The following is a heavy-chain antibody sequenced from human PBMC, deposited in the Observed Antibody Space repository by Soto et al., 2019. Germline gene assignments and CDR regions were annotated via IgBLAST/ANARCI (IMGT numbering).Heavy chain of an antibody. CDR3: SEFNGPGYCSGGSSYSYKSGDAFDI. D-gene: IGHD2-15*01. J-gene: IGHJ3*02. CDR1: GFTFSSYA. CDR2: MRGSGGST. V-gene: IGHV3-23*01. Sequence: EVQLLESGGGLVQPGGSLRLSCAASGFTFSSYAMSWFRQAPGKGLEWVSAMRGSGGSTYYADSVKGRFTISRDNSKNTLHLQLNSMRAEDTSVYDCSEFNGPGYCSGGSSYSYKSGDAFDIWGQGTMVTVSS.